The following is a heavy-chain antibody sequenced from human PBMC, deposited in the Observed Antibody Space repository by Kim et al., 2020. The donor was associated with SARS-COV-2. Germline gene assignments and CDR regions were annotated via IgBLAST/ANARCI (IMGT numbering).Heavy chain of an antibody. Sequence: SETLSLTCTVSGGSISSYYWSWIRQPAGKGLEWIGRIYTSGSTNYNPSLKSRVTMSVDTSKNQFSLKLSSVTAADTAVYYCARVGHYSNYATLGYYYYGMDVWGQGTTVTVSS. CDR3: ARVGHYSNYATLGYYYYGMDV. V-gene: IGHV4-4*07. CDR2: IYTSGST. D-gene: IGHD4-4*01. J-gene: IGHJ6*02. CDR1: GGSISSYY.